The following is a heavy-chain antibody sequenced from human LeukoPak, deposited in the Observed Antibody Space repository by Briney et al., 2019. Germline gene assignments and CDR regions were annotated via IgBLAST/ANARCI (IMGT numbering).Heavy chain of an antibody. Sequence: PSQTLSLTCTVSGGSISSGGYYWSWIRQHPGKGLEWIGYIYYSGSTYYNPSLKSRVTISVDTSKNQFSLKLSSVTAADTAVYYCARGRSRYSSGWYVQWGQGTLVTVSS. J-gene: IGHJ4*02. V-gene: IGHV4-31*03. CDR3: ARGRSRYSSGWYVQ. CDR2: IYYSGST. D-gene: IGHD6-19*01. CDR1: GGSISSGGYY.